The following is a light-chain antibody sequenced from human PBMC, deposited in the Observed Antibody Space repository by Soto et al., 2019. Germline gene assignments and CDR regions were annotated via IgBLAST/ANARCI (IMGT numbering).Light chain of an antibody. Sequence: DLQMTQSPSSLSASVGDTVTITCRASQSISLFLNWYQQKPGKAPKRLIYAASSLQSGVPSRFRGNGSGTDFTLTISSLQPEDFATYYCHQADSIPETFGQGTKGEIK. CDR1: QSISLF. CDR2: AAS. CDR3: HQADSIPET. J-gene: IGKJ1*01. V-gene: IGKV1-39*01.